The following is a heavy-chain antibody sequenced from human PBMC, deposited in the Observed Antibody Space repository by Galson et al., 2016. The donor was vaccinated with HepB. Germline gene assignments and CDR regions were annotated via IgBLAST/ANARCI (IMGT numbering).Heavy chain of an antibody. Sequence: SLRLSCAASGFAFVNYAMNWVRQAPGKGLEWVSGISESGVTTYYATSVRGRSTISRDNSSNTLFLQMNSLRVEDTAVYYCAKVGRFGSGGFLRPFDSWGQGILVTVSS. CDR1: GFAFVNYA. CDR2: ISESGVTT. D-gene: IGHD3-10*01. J-gene: IGHJ4*02. CDR3: AKVGRFGSGGFLRPFDS. V-gene: IGHV3-23*01.